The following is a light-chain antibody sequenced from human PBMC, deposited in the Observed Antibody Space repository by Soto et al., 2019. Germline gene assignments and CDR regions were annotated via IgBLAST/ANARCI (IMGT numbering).Light chain of an antibody. CDR2: EVS. J-gene: IGLJ2*01. CDR3: CSYAGSSTLV. Sequence: QSALTQPASVSGSPGQSITISCTGTSSDVGSYNLVSWYQQHPGKAPQLMIYEVSKRPSGVSNRFSGSKSGNTASLTISGLQAEDEDDYYCCSYAGSSTLVFGGGTKLTVL. V-gene: IGLV2-23*02. CDR1: SSDVGSYNL.